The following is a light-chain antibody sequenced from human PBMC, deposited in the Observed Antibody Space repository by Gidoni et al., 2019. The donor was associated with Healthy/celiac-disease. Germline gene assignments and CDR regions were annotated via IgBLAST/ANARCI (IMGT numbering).Light chain of an antibody. J-gene: IGKJ3*01. CDR2: DAS. CDR3: QQRSNWPPPFT. Sequence: EIVLTQTPATLSLSPGERATLSCRASQCVSGYLAWYQQKPGQAPRLLIYDASNRATGIPARFSGSGSGTDFTLTISSLEPEDFAVYYCQQRSNWPPPFTFGPGTKVDIK. CDR1: QCVSGY. V-gene: IGKV3-11*01.